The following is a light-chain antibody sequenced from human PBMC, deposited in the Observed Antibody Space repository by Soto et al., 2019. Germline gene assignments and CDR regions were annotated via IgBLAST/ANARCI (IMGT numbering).Light chain of an antibody. CDR3: ETWDSNSRV. CDR2: VEVSGGY. Sequence: QLVLTQSSSASASLGSSVRLTCTLSSGHSGYIIAWHQQQPGEAPRYLMKVEVSGGYNKGSGVPDRFSGSSSGADRYLTISSLQSEDEADYYCETWDSNSRVFGGGTKVTVL. CDR1: SGHSGYI. J-gene: IGLJ2*01. V-gene: IGLV4-60*03.